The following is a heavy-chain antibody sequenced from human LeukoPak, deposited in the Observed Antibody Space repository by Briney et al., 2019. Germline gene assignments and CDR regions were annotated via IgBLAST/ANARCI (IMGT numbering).Heavy chain of an antibody. CDR2: ISGSGGST. V-gene: IGHV3-23*01. CDR3: AKNPANFDWSSDY. J-gene: IGHJ4*02. D-gene: IGHD3-9*01. CDR1: GFTLSSYA. Sequence: HPGGSLRLSCAASGFTLSSYAMSWVRQAPGKGLEWVSAISGSGGSTYYADSVKGRFTISRDNSKNTLYLQMNSLRAEDTAVYYCAKNPANFDWSSDYWGQGTLVTVSS.